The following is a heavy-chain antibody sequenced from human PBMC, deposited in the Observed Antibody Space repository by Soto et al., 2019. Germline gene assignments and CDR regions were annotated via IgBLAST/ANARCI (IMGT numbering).Heavy chain of an antibody. J-gene: IGHJ4*02. CDR1: GFTFSSYA. CDR2: ISYDGSNK. Sequence: QVQLVESGGGVVQPGRSLRLSCAASGFTFSSYAMHWVRQAPGKGLEWVAVISYDGSNKYYADSVKGRFTISRDNSKNTLYLQMNNLRAEDTAVYYCASTASSGWYKGYPDYWGQGTLVTVSS. CDR3: ASTASSGWYKGYPDY. V-gene: IGHV3-30-3*01. D-gene: IGHD6-19*01.